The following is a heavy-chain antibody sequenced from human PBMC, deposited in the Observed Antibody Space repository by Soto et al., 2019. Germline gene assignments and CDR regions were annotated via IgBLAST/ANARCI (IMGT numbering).Heavy chain of an antibody. Sequence: EVQLLASGGGLVQPGGSLRLSCAASGFTFYSYAMDWVRQAPGKGLEWVSSISARSDNTYYADSVKGRFTISRDHSKSTLYLQVNSLRDEDTAIYYCAKRGDSYYYGMNVWGQGTTVTVSS. D-gene: IGHD3-16*01. CDR3: AKRGDSYYYGMNV. CDR1: GFTFYSYA. CDR2: ISARSDNT. V-gene: IGHV3-23*01. J-gene: IGHJ6*02.